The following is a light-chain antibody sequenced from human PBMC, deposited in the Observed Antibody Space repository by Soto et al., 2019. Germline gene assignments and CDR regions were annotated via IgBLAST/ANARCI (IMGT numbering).Light chain of an antibody. Sequence: AIRMTQSPSSLSASAGDRVTITCRASDDILSYLAWYQQQPGKAPKLLIYAASTLQNGVPSRFSVSGSATDFTLTISRLQSEYCATYYCQQYFDYPYTFGQGTKLEIK. CDR1: DDILSY. CDR3: QQYFDYPYT. V-gene: IGKV1-8*01. CDR2: AAS. J-gene: IGKJ2*01.